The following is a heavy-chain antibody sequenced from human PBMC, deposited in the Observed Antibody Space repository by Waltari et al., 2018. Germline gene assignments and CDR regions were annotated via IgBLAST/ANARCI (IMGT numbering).Heavy chain of an antibody. V-gene: IGHV3-30*01. CDR1: GFTFSSYA. D-gene: IGHD6-19*01. CDR3: AREKYSSGWYEGYFDY. J-gene: IGHJ4*02. Sequence: QVQLVESGGGVVQPGRSLRLSCAASGFTFSSYAMHWVRQAPGKGLEWVAVISDDGSNKYCADSVKGRVTISRDNSKNTLYLQMNSLRAEDTAVYYCAREKYSSGWYEGYFDYWGQGTLVTVSS. CDR2: ISDDGSNK.